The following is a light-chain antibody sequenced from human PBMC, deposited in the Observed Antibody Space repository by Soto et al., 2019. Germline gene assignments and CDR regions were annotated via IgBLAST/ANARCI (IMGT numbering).Light chain of an antibody. CDR1: SSDVGSSNY. V-gene: IGLV2-14*01. CDR2: DVS. Sequence: QSVLTQPASVSGSPGQSITISCTGTSSDVGSSNYVSWYQQHPGKAPKLMIYDVSNRPSGVSNRFSGSKSGNTASLTISGLQAEDEADYYCSSYTSSSTLVFGGGTKLTVL. J-gene: IGLJ2*01. CDR3: SSYTSSSTLV.